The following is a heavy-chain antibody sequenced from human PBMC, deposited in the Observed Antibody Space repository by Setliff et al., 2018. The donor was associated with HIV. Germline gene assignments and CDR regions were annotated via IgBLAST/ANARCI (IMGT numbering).Heavy chain of an antibody. CDR1: GYTLTALS. Sequence: ASVKVSCKVSGYTLTALSIHWVRQAPGKGLEWMGGFDPEYDKTFYAKKFQGRITMSEDTTTDTAYMELTSLRSEDTAVYYCATRAYDSSGYLRSRVSGAAFDIWGQGTMVTVSS. D-gene: IGHD3-22*01. J-gene: IGHJ3*02. CDR3: ATRAYDSSGYLRSRVSGAAFDI. CDR2: FDPEYDKT. V-gene: IGHV1-24*01.